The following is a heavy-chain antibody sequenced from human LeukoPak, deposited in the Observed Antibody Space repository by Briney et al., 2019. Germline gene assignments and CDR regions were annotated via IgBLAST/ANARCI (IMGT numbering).Heavy chain of an antibody. V-gene: IGHV4-59*01. D-gene: IGHD2-2*01. CDR1: GVSIRSYY. CDR2: MHHSGSS. Sequence: SETLSLTCTVSGVSIRSYYWNWVRQSPGRGLEWIGYMHHSGSSHYNPFLKGRVTISVDTSKNHFSLKLNSVTAADTAVYYCAGGYGSSWSFDHWGQGTLVTVSS. CDR3: AGGYGSSWSFDH. J-gene: IGHJ4*02.